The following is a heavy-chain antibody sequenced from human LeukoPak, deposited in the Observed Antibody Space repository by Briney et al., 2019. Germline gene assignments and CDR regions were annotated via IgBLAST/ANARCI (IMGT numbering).Heavy chain of an antibody. Sequence: SETLSLTCTVSGGSISSYYWSWIRQPPGKGLEWIGYIYYSGSINYNPSLKSRVTISVDTSKNQFSLKLSSVTAADTAVYYCARHCGGGSCYSRDWFDPWGQGTLVTVSS. V-gene: IGHV4-59*08. CDR3: ARHCGGGSCYSRDWFDP. D-gene: IGHD2-15*01. J-gene: IGHJ5*02. CDR1: GGSISSYY. CDR2: IYYSGSI.